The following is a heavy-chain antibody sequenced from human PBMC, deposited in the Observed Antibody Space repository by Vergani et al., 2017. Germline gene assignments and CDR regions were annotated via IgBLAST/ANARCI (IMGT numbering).Heavy chain of an antibody. D-gene: IGHD2-21*01. V-gene: IGHV4-38-2*02. Sequence: QVNLQESGPGLVKPSETLSLTCAVSGDSISSGNNWGWIRQPPGKGLEWISSVSHSGDTYFNPSLKGRVSISMDTSKNYFFLTLSSLTAADPAMYYCAREFGFIVVGPLRYFDPWGQGTLVTVSS. CDR3: AREFGFIVVGPLRYFDP. CDR1: GDSISSGNN. CDR2: VSHSGDT. J-gene: IGHJ5*02.